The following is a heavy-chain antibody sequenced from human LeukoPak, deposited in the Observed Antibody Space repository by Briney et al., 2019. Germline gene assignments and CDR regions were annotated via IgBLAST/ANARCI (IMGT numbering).Heavy chain of an antibody. J-gene: IGHJ5*02. CDR1: GGSISSGDYY. D-gene: IGHD2-15*01. Sequence: SETLSLTCTVSGGSISSGDYYWSWIRQPPGKGLEWIAYISHSGGTSYNPSLKSRATISSDTSRNQFSLKLNSVTPADTAVYYCARDFQGGPNDPWGQETLVTVSP. CDR2: ISHSGGT. CDR3: ARDFQGGPNDP. V-gene: IGHV4-30-4*01.